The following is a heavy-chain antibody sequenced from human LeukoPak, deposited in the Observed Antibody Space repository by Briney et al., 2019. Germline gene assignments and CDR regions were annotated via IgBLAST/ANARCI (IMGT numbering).Heavy chain of an antibody. CDR1: GGSISSYY. CDR2: IYYSGST. J-gene: IGHJ4*02. Sequence: SETLSLTCTVSGGSISSYYWSWIRQPPGKGLEWIGYIYYSGSTNYNPSLKSRVTISVDTSKNQFSLKLSSVTAADTAVYYCARESSSAIDYWGQGTLVTVSS. CDR3: ARESSSAIDY. V-gene: IGHV4-59*01. D-gene: IGHD6-6*01.